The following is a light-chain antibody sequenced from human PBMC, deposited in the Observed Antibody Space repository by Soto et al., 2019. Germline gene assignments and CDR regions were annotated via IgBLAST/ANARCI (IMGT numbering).Light chain of an antibody. V-gene: IGLV2-8*01. CDR1: SSDVGGYNY. J-gene: IGLJ1*01. Sequence: QSVLTQPRSASGSPVQSVTISCTGTSSDVGGYNYVSWYQQYPGKAPKLMIYEVSKRPSGVPDRFSGSKSGNTASLTVSGLQAEDEADYYCCSYAGRNREVFGTGTKVTVL. CDR3: CSYAGRNREV. CDR2: EVS.